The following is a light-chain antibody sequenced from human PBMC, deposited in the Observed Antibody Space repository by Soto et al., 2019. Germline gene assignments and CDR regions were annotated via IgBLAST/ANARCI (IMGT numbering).Light chain of an antibody. Sequence: QSVLTQPPSVSAAPGQKVTISCTGSSSNIGNNYVSWYQQLPGTAPKLLIYDNNKRPSGIPDRFSGSKSGTSATLGITGLQTGDEADYYCRTWDSSLSDLFGGGTKVTVL. CDR1: SSNIGNNY. CDR3: RTWDSSLSDL. CDR2: DNN. V-gene: IGLV1-51*01. J-gene: IGLJ3*02.